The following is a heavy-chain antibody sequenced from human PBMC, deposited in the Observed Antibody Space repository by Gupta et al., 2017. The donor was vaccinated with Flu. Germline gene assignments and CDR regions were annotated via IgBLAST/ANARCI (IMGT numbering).Heavy chain of an antibody. J-gene: IGHJ6*02. V-gene: IGHV1-2*02. CDR3: ARETLGLGITGTTSHGMDV. CDR2: INPNSGVT. Sequence: QVQLVQSGAEVKKPGASVEVSCKASGYTFTGYYMHWVRQAPGQGLEWMGWINPNSGVTNYAQKFQGRVTMTRDTSISTAYMELSRLRCDDTAVYYCARETLGLGITGTTSHGMDVWGQGTTVTVSS. D-gene: IGHD1-7*01. CDR1: GYTFTGYY.